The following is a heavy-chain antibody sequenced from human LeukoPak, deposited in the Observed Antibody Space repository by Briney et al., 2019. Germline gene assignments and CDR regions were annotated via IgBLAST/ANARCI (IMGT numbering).Heavy chain of an antibody. J-gene: IGHJ4*02. CDR2: IYYSGGT. V-gene: IGHV4-31*03. D-gene: IGHD2/OR15-2a*01. Sequence: TLSLTCIVSGGSISRGGYYWSWIRQHPGKGLEWIGYIYYSGGTYHNPSLKSRVTISVDTSKNQFSLKLSSVTAADTAVYYCARGYCNGSICYAPDYWGQGTLVTVSS. CDR1: GGSISRGGYY. CDR3: ARGYCNGSICYAPDY.